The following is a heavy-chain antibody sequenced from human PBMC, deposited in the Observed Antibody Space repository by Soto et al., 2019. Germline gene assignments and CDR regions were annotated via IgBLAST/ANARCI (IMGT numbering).Heavy chain of an antibody. J-gene: IGHJ4*02. CDR2: ISDDGTKE. CDR3: AKSAHPAVVTLYYFDS. CDR1: GFGFSNYA. D-gene: IGHD2-21*02. V-gene: IGHV3-30*18. Sequence: QVQLVESGGGVVQPGRSLRLSCAASGFGFSNYAMHWVRRAPGKGLEWVTLISDDGTKEYFADSVKGRFTVSRDNSKNTLFLQMNSLKTADTGVYYCAKSAHPAVVTLYYFDSWGQGTLVTVSS.